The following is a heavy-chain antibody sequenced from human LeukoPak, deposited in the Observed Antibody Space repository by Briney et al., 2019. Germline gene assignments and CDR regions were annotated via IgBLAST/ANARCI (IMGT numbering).Heavy chain of an antibody. V-gene: IGHV1-8*01. Sequence: ASVKVSCKASGHTFTSSVINWVTQATRQEREWMGWMNPNSGNTGYAQKFQGRVTMTRNTSISTAYMELSSLRSEDTAVYYCARHSGGYDRRGFDPWGQGTLVTVSS. CDR2: MNPNSGNT. D-gene: IGHD5-12*01. J-gene: IGHJ5*02. CDR3: ARHSGGYDRRGFDP. CDR1: GHTFTSSV.